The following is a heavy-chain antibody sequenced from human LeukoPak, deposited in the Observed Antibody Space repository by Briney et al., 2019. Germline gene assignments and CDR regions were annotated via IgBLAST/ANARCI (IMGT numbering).Heavy chain of an antibody. CDR2: IKQDGSEK. CDR3: ARDKISYYDFWSGYYTGISDGHFDY. D-gene: IGHD3-3*01. Sequence: GSLRLSCAASGFTFSSYAMSWVRQAPGKGLEWVANIKQDGSEKYYVDSVKGRFTISRDNAKNSLYLQMNSLRAEDTAVYYCARDKISYYDFWSGYYTGISDGHFDYWGQGTLVTVSS. CDR1: GFTFSSYA. V-gene: IGHV3-7*01. J-gene: IGHJ4*02.